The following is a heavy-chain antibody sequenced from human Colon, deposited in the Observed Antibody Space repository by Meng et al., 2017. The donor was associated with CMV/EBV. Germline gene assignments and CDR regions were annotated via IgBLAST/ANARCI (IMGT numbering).Heavy chain of an antibody. J-gene: IGHJ6*02. D-gene: IGHD6-13*01. CDR2: ISAYNGNT. Sequence: ISWVRRAPGEGLEWMGWISAYNGNTNYAQKLQGRVTMTTDTSTSTAYMELRSLRSDDTAVYYCARDPYSSSWPPVLAASYYYYGMDVWGQGTTVTVSS. CDR3: ARDPYSSSWPPVLAASYYYYGMDV. V-gene: IGHV1-18*01.